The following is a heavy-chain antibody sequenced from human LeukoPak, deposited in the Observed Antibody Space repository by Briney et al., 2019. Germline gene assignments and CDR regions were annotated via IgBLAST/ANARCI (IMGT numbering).Heavy chain of an antibody. J-gene: IGHJ4*02. CDR2: IASDGSST. D-gene: IGHD4-23*01. CDR3: ARGRPHGNDY. V-gene: IGHV3-74*01. Sequence: GWSLRLSCAASGFTFSSYWMNWVRQAPGKGLVWVSRIASDGSSTTYADSVKGRFSISRDNAKNTLYLQMNSLRVEDTAVYYCARGRPHGNDYWGQGTLVTVSS. CDR1: GFTFSSYW.